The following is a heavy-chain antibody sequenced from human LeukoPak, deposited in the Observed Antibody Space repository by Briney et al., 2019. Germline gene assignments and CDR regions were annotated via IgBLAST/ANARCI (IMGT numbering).Heavy chain of an antibody. J-gene: IGHJ4*02. CDR1: GGTFSSYA. Sequence: SVKVSCKASGGTFSSYAISWVRQAPGQGLEWMGGIIPIFGTANYAQKFQGRVTITTDESTSTAYMELSSLRSEDTAVYYCAGGRRPYYYDSSGYYFPIYWGQGTLVTVSS. V-gene: IGHV1-69*05. CDR3: AGGRRPYYYDSSGYYFPIY. D-gene: IGHD3-22*01. CDR2: IIPIFGTA.